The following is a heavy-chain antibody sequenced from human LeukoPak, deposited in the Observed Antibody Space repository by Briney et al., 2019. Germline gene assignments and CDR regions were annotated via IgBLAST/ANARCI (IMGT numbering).Heavy chain of an antibody. Sequence: PSETLSLTCTVSGGSISSYYWSWIRQPPGKGLEWIGYIYYSGSTNYNPSLESRVTISVDTSKNQFSLRLSSVTAADTAVYYCARHVAAAPEFDYWGQGTLVTVSS. V-gene: IGHV4-59*08. J-gene: IGHJ4*02. D-gene: IGHD6-13*01. CDR3: ARHVAAAPEFDY. CDR1: GGSISSYY. CDR2: IYYSGST.